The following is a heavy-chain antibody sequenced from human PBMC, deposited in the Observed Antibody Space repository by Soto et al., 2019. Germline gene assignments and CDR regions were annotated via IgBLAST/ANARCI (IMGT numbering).Heavy chain of an antibody. V-gene: IGHV5-51*01. CDR3: AASIFYYGMDV. CDR1: GYTFTNYW. Sequence: GESLKISCKGSGYTFTNYWIGWVRQMPGKGPEWMGIIYPGDSDTKYNPSFQGQVTISADKSITTTYLQWSSLKASDTAIYYCAASIFYYGMDVWGQGTAVTVSS. J-gene: IGHJ6*02. CDR2: IYPGDSDT.